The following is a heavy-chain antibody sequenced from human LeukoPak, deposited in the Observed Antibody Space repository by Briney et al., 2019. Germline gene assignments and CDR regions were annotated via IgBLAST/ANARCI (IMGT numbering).Heavy chain of an antibody. J-gene: IGHJ6*02. CDR2: INPSGGST. V-gene: IGHV1-46*01. D-gene: IGHD2-15*01. CDR3: ARDQSGGSCPHNCGMDV. CDR1: GYTFTSYY. Sequence: VASVKVSCKASGYTFTSYYMHWVRQAPGQGLEWMGIINPSGGSTSYAQKFQGRVTITADESTSTAYMELSSLRSEDTAVYYCARDQSGGSCPHNCGMDVWGQGTTVTVSS.